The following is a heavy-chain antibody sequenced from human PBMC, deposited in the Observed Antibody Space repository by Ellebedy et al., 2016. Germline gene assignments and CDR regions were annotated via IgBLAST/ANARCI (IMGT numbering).Heavy chain of an antibody. D-gene: IGHD3-10*01. CDR2: IYYSGST. V-gene: IGHV4-31*03. CDR3: ARLYYYGSGSYYIPGAYYYYGMDV. Sequence: SETLSLTCTVSGGSISSGGSYWSWIRQHPGKGLEWIGYIYYSGSTYYNPSLKSRVTISVDTSKNQFSLKLSSVTAADTAVYYCARLYYYGSGSYYIPGAYYYYGMDVWGQGTTVTVSS. CDR1: GGSISSGGSY. J-gene: IGHJ6*02.